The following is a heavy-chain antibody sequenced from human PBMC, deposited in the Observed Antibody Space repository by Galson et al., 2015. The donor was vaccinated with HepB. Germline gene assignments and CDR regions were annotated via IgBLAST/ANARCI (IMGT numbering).Heavy chain of an antibody. CDR2: ITGSGGST. CDR3: AKAFSAYVRFDY. Sequence: SLRLSCAASGFTFSSYAMNWVRQAPGKGLEWVSGITGSGGSTYYADSVKGRFTISRDNSKNTLYLQMNSLRADDTAVYYCAKAFSAYVRFDYWGQGTLVTVFS. J-gene: IGHJ4*02. CDR1: GFTFSSYA. V-gene: IGHV3-23*01. D-gene: IGHD5-12*01.